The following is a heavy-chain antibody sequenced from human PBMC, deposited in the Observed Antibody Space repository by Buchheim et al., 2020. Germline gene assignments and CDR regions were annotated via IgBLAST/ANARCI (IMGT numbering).Heavy chain of an antibody. CDR2: IRGSGVST. CDR1: GFTFISYA. J-gene: IGHJ6*02. CDR3: AKAHTRSSSYTRYAMDV. Sequence: EVQLLESGGGLVQPGGSLRLSCSASGFTFISYAMSWVRQAPGKGLEWVSAIRGSGVSTYYADSVRGRFTISRDNLKNTLFLQMNGLRAEDTAVYFCAKAHTRSSSYTRYAMDVWGQGTT. V-gene: IGHV3-23*01. D-gene: IGHD3-16*02.